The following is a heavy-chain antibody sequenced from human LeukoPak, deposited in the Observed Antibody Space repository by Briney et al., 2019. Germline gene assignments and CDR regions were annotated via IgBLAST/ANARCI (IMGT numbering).Heavy chain of an antibody. J-gene: IGHJ3*02. CDR1: GFTFSDYY. Sequence: GGSLRRSCAASGFTFSDYYMSCIRQAPGKGLEWVSYISSSGTTIYYADSVKGRFTISRDNAKNSLYLQMNSLRAEDTAVYYCARADYDAFDIWGQGTMVTVSS. CDR3: ARADYDAFDI. D-gene: IGHD4-11*01. CDR2: ISSSGTTI. V-gene: IGHV3-11*01.